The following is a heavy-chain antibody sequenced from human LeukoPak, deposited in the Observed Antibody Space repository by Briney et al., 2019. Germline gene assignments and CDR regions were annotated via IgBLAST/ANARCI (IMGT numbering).Heavy chain of an antibody. CDR1: GFTFSMYW. CDR3: TSRYCTTTNCYSFDN. D-gene: IGHD2-2*01. Sequence: GGSLRLSCAASGFTFSMYWMSWVRQAPGKGLEWVANIKQDGSEKYYVDSVKGRFTISRDNAKNSLYLQMNSLRVEDTAVYYCTSRYCTTTNCYSFDNWGHGTLVTVSS. CDR2: IKQDGSEK. V-gene: IGHV3-7*02. J-gene: IGHJ3*02.